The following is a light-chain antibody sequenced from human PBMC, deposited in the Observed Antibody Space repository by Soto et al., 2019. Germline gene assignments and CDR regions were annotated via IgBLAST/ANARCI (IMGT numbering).Light chain of an antibody. Sequence: QAVVTQAPSASETPGQRITLSCSGSTSNIGNNNVNWYQQVPGTAPKLLMYRNNLRPSGVPDRFSGSKSGTSASLAISGLQSEDEADYYCAAWDDSLSAWVFGGGTQLTVL. CDR3: AAWDDSLSAWV. CDR1: TSNIGNNN. CDR2: RNN. V-gene: IGLV1-44*01. J-gene: IGLJ3*02.